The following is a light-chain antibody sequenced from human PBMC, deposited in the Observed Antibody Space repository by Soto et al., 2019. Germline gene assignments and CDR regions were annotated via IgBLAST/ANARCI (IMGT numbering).Light chain of an antibody. CDR3: QQYNHWPRMLS. CDR1: QSLTSN. V-gene: IGKV3-15*01. CDR2: DTS. Sequence: EILLTQSPVTLSVSPGARATLSCRASQSLTSNLAWYQQRPGQAPRLLIYDTSTRATDVPARFIGSGSGTEFPLTIASLQSEDFAVYYCQQYNHWPRMLSFGGGTMVE. J-gene: IGKJ4*01.